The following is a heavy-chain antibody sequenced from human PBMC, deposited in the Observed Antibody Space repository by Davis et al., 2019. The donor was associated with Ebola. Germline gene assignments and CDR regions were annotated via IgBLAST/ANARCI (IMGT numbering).Heavy chain of an antibody. CDR3: SSVGELDV. J-gene: IGHJ6*04. CDR2: INHSGST. Sequence: MPSETLSLTCAVYGGSFSGYYWSWIRQPPGKGLEWIGEINHSGSTNYNPSLKSRVTISVDTSKNQFSLKLSSVTAADTAVYYCSSVGELDVWGKGTTVTVSS. V-gene: IGHV4-34*01. CDR1: GGSFSGYY.